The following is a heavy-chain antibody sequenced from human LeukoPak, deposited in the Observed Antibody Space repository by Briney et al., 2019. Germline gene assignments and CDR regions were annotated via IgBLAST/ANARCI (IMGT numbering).Heavy chain of an antibody. J-gene: IGHJ4*02. Sequence: GGSLRLSCAASGFTFSSYAMSWVRQAPGKGLEWVSAISGSGGSTYYADSVKGRFTISRDNSKNTPYLQMSSLRAEDTAVYYCAKGVCSGGSCYPLAYFDYWGQGTLVTVSS. D-gene: IGHD2-15*01. CDR1: GFTFSSYA. V-gene: IGHV3-23*01. CDR3: AKGVCSGGSCYPLAYFDY. CDR2: ISGSGGST.